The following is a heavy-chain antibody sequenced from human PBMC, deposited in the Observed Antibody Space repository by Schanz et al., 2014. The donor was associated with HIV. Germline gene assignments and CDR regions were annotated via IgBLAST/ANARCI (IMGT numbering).Heavy chain of an antibody. CDR2: ISWNSGSI. V-gene: IGHV3-9*01. CDR3: ACECDYGGNSCFDY. J-gene: IGHJ4*02. Sequence: EVQLVESGGGLVQPGRSLRLSCAASGFTFDDYAMHWVRQAPGKGLEWVSCISWNSGSIGYADSVKGRFTISRDNAKNFLYLQMNSLRAEDTALYYCACECDYGGNSCFDYWGQGTLVTVSS. D-gene: IGHD4-17*01. CDR1: GFTFDDYA.